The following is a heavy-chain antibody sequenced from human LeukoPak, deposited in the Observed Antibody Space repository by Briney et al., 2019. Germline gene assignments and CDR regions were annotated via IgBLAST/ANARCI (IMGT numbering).Heavy chain of an antibody. Sequence: SETLSLTCAVYGGSFSGYYWSWIRQPPGKGLEWIGEINHSGSTNYNPSLKSRVTISVDTSKNQFSLKLSSVTAADTAVYYCASPSGGYQSYYYYYYMDVWGKGTTVTVSS. CDR2: INHSGST. D-gene: IGHD2-15*01. CDR3: ASPSGGYQSYYYYYYMDV. V-gene: IGHV4-34*01. J-gene: IGHJ6*03. CDR1: GGSFSGYY.